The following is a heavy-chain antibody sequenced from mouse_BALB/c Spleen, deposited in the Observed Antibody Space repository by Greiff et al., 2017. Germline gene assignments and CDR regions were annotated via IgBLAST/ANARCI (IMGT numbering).Heavy chain of an antibody. J-gene: IGHJ4*01. CDR2: IWAGGST. D-gene: IGHD1-1*01. CDR1: GFSLTSYG. V-gene: IGHV2-9*02. Sequence: VKLVESGPGLVAPSQSLSITCTVSGFSLTSYGVHWVRQPPGKGLEWLGVIWAGGSTNYNSALMSRLSISKDNSKSQVFLKMNSLQTDDTAMYYCARDDHYGSSYGAMDYWGQGTSVTVSS. CDR3: ARDDHYGSSYGAMDY.